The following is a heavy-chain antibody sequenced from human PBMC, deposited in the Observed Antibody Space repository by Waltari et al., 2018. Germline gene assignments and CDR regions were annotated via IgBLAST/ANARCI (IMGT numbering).Heavy chain of an antibody. D-gene: IGHD2-2*01. J-gene: IGHJ5*02. CDR2: INHSGST. CDR3: ARGSKRGYCSITSCRAFDP. Sequence: QVQLQQWGAGLLKPSETLSLTCAVYGGSFSGYYWSWIRQPPGKGLEWIGEINHSGSTNYNPSLKSRVTISVDTSKNQFSLKLSSVTAADTAVYYCARGSKRGYCSITSCRAFDPWGQGTLVTVSS. CDR1: GGSFSGYY. V-gene: IGHV4-34*01.